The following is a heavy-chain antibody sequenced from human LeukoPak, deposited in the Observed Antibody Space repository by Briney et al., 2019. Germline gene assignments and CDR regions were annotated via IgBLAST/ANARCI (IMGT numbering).Heavy chain of an antibody. CDR1: GGTFSSYA. V-gene: IGHV1-69*04. D-gene: IGHD3-22*01. CDR2: IIPILGIA. Sequence: SVKVSCKASGGTFSSYAISWVRQAPGQGLEWVGRIIPILGIANYAQKFQGRVTITADKSTSTAYMELSSLRSEDTAVYYCARGLRTYYYDSSGYATDYWGQGTLVTVSS. J-gene: IGHJ4*02. CDR3: ARGLRTYYYDSSGYATDY.